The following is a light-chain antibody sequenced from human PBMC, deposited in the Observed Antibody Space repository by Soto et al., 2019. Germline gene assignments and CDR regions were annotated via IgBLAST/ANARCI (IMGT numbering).Light chain of an antibody. CDR2: EVS. J-gene: IGLJ2*01. V-gene: IGLV2-14*01. CDR3: SSYTASSALVI. CDR1: RSDVGTYNY. Sequence: QSVLTQPASVSGSPGQSITISCTGARSDVGTYNYVSWYQQHPGKAPKLTIYEVSNRPSGVSNRFSGSKYGNTASLTISGLQAEDEADYYCSSYTASSALVIFGGGTKVTVL.